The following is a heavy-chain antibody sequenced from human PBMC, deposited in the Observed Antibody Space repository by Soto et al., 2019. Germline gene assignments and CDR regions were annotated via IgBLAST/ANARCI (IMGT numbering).Heavy chain of an antibody. J-gene: IGHJ4*02. CDR3: ARLGAIATDTAMVTYYFDY. CDR1: GGSISSSSYY. Sequence: SETLSLTCTVSGGSISSSSYYWGWIRQPPGKGLEWIGSIYYSGSTYYNPSLKSRVTISVDTSKNQFSLKLSSVTAADTAVYYCARLGAIATDTAMVTYYFDYWGQGTLVTVSS. V-gene: IGHV4-39*01. D-gene: IGHD5-18*01. CDR2: IYYSGST.